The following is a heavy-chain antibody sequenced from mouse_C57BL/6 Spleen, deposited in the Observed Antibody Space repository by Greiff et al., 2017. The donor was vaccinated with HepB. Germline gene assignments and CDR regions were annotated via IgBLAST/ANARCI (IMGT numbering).Heavy chain of an antibody. CDR2: INPYNGGT. V-gene: IGHV1-19*01. CDR3: ARTFAMGY. CDR1: GYTFTDYY. J-gene: IGHJ4*01. Sequence: EVQLQQSGPVLVHPGASVPMSCKASGYTFTDYYMNLVKQSHGKSLEWIGVINPYNGGTSYNQKFKGKATLTVAKCSSTAYMELNSLTSEDSADYHYARTFAMGYSGERASVTNSS.